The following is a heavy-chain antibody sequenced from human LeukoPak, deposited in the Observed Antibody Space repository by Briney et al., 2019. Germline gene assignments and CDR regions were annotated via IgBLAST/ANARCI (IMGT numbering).Heavy chain of an antibody. D-gene: IGHD3-3*01. CDR3: ARDWSGVSTTNDC. CDR1: GFTFSGYW. J-gene: IGHJ4*02. CDR2: IKGDGSST. Sequence: VGSLRLSRAASGFTFSGYWMHWVRQAPGKGLLWVSRIKGDGSSTSYADSVKGRFTISRDNAKNTLYLQMNSLRAEDTAVYYCARDWSGVSTTNDCWGQGTLV. V-gene: IGHV3-74*01.